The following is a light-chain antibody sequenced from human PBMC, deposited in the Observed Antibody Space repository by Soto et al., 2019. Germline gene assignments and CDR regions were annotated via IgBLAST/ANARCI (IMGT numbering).Light chain of an antibody. J-gene: IGLJ2*01. Sequence: QSVLTQPASVSGSPGQSITISCTGTYSDIGGYDYVSWYQHYPGKAPKLMIYEVSNRPSGVSDRFSGSKSGNTASLTIFGLQAEDEADYYCSSYTSSITRIIFGGGTKLTVL. CDR2: EVS. CDR1: YSDIGGYDY. CDR3: SSYTSSITRII. V-gene: IGLV2-14*01.